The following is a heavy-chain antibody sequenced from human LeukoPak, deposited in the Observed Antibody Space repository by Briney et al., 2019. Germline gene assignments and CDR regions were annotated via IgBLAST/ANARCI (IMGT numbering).Heavy chain of an antibody. CDR3: ARCGYYDSSGYYYWAFDI. D-gene: IGHD3-22*01. J-gene: IGHJ3*02. CDR2: IYYSGST. CDR1: GGSISSYY. V-gene: IGHV4-59*01. Sequence: SETLSLTCTVSGGSISSYYWSWIRQPPGKGLEWIGYIYYSGSTNYNPSLKSRVTISVDTSKNQFSLKLSSVTAADTAVYYCARCGYYDSSGYYYWAFDIWGQGTMVTVSS.